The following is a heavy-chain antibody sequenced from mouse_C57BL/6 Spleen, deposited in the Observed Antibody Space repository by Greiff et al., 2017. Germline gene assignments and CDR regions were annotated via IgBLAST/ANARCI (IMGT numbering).Heavy chain of an antibody. J-gene: IGHJ3*01. V-gene: IGHV5-16*01. D-gene: IGHD2-3*01. CDR3: ARDDDGYSWFAY. CDR2: INYDGSST. Sequence: EVKLMESEGGLVQPGSSMKLSCTASGFTFSDYYMAWVRQVPEKGLEWVANINYDGSSTYYLDSLKSRFIISRDNAKNILYLQMSSLKSEDTATYYCARDDDGYSWFAYWGQGTLVTVSA. CDR1: GFTFSDYY.